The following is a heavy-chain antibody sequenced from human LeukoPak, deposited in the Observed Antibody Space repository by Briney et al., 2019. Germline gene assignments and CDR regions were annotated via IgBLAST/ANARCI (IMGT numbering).Heavy chain of an antibody. CDR3: ARDSIVVVPAAIPSLFVY. CDR2: ISVYNGNT. J-gene: IGHJ4*02. Sequence: ASVKVSCTASGYTFTSYGISWVRQAPGQGLEWMGWISVYNGNTNYAQKLQGRVTMTTDTSTSTAYMELRSLRSDDTAVYYCARDSIVVVPAAIPSLFVYWGQGTLVTVSS. CDR1: GYTFTSYG. V-gene: IGHV1-18*01. D-gene: IGHD2-2*01.